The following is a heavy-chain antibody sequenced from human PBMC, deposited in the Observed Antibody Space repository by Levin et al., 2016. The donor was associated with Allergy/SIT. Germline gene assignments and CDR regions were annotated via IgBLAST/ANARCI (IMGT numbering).Heavy chain of an antibody. D-gene: IGHD1-26*01. CDR3: VTSGLWEVGATDTNAFDI. V-gene: IGHV1-3*01. J-gene: IGHJ3*02. CDR1: GYTFTSYA. Sequence: ASVKVSCKASGYTFTSYAMHWVRQAPGQRLEWMGWINAGNGNTKYSQKFQGRVTITRDTSASTAYMELSSLRSEDTAVYYCVTSGLWEVGATDTNAFDIWGQGTMVTVSS. CDR2: INAGNGNT.